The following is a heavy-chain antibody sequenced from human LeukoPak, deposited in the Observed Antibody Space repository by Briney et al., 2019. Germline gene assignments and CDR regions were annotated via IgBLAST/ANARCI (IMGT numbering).Heavy chain of an antibody. CDR2: ISGSGGST. Sequence: QPGASLRLSCAASGFTFSSYAMSWVRQAPGKGLEWVSAISGSGGSTYYADSVKGRFTISRDNSKDTLYLQMNSLRAEDTAVYYCAGFSWYYFDYWGQGTLVTVSS. V-gene: IGHV3-23*01. CDR1: GFTFSSYA. CDR3: AGFSWYYFDY. J-gene: IGHJ4*02. D-gene: IGHD6-13*01.